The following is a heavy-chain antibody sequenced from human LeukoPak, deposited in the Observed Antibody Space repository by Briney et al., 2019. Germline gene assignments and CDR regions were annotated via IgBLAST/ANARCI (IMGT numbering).Heavy chain of an antibody. CDR1: GGSISSGGYY. CDR2: IYYSGST. Sequence: TLSLTCTVSGGSISSGGYYWSWIRQHPGKGLGRIGYIYYSGSTYYTPSLKSRVTISVDTSKNQFSLKLGSVTAADTAVYYCARDDENGYNFWGQGTLVTVSS. V-gene: IGHV4-31*03. J-gene: IGHJ4*02. D-gene: IGHD5-24*01. CDR3: ARDDENGYNF.